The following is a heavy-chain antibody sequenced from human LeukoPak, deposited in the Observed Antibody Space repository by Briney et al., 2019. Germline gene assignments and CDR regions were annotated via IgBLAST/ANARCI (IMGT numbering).Heavy chain of an antibody. V-gene: IGHV4-59*08. CDR1: DGSISGYY. CDR3: ATLGRYSSGWGIDY. Sequence: PSETLSLTCTVSDGSISGYYWSWIRQPPGKGLEWIGYIYYTGNTNYHPSLNSRVTISVDTSKNQLSLRLSSVTAADTAVYYCATLGRYSSGWGIDYWGQGTLVTVSS. CDR2: IYYTGNT. J-gene: IGHJ4*02. D-gene: IGHD6-19*01.